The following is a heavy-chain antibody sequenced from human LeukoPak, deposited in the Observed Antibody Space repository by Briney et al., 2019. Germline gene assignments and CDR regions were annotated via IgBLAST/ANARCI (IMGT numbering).Heavy chain of an antibody. CDR3: ARDPGYGDYYFDY. CDR2: ISSSSSYI. J-gene: IGHJ4*02. D-gene: IGHD4-17*01. V-gene: IGHV3-21*04. Sequence: GGSLRLSCAASGFTFSSYSMNWVRQAPGKGMEWVSSISSSSSYIYYADSVKGRFTISRDNAKNSLYLQMNSLRAEDTALYYCARDPGYGDYYFDYWGQGTLVTVSS. CDR1: GFTFSSYS.